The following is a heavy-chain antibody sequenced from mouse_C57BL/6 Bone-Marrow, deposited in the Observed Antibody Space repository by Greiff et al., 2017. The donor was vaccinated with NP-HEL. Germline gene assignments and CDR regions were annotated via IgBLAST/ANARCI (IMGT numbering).Heavy chain of an antibody. CDR3: ARSLPYYFDY. CDR2: IDPSDSYT. J-gene: IGHJ2*01. D-gene: IGHD5-5*01. Sequence: QVQLQQPGAELVRPGTSVKLSCKASGYTFTSYWMHWVKQRPGQGLEWIGVIDPSDSYTNYNQKFKGKATLTVDTSSSTAYMQLSSLTSEDSAVYYCARSLPYYFDYWGQGTTLTVSS. V-gene: IGHV1-59*01. CDR1: GYTFTSYW.